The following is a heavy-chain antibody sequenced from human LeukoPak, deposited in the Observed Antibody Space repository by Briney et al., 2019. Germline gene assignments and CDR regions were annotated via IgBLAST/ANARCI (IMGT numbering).Heavy chain of an antibody. CDR1: GYSFVLYG. CDR3: ARPRFRITMVRGVTANWFDP. Sequence: ASVKVSCKASGYSFVLYGISWVRQAPGEGPEWMGWISGSTGDTNYAQKFQGRVPMTADTSTSTAYMELSRLRSDDTAVYYCARPRFRITMVRGVTANWFDPWGQGTLVTVSS. D-gene: IGHD3-10*01. J-gene: IGHJ5*02. CDR2: ISGSTGDT. V-gene: IGHV1-18*01.